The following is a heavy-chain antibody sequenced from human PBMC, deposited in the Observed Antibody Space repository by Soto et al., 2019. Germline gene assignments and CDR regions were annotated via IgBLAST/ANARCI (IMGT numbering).Heavy chain of an antibody. J-gene: IGHJ6*02. D-gene: IGHD6-6*01. V-gene: IGHV4-59*12. CDR2: IYYSGST. CDR3: ARWGSSSARKYYYYYGMDV. CDR1: GGSISSYY. Sequence: SETLSLTCTVSGGSISSYYWSWIRQPPGKGLEWIGYIYYSGSTNYNPSLKSRVTISVDTSKNQFSLKLSSVTAADTAVYYCARWGSSSARKYYYYYGMDVWGQGTTV.